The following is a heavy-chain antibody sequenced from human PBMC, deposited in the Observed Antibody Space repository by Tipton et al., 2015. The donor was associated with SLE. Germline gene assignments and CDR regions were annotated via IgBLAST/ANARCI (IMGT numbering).Heavy chain of an antibody. Sequence: SLRLSCAASGFTFDNYAMHWVRPAPGKGLEWVSTISGSGGSTYYADSVKGRFTISRDNSKSTVSVQMNSLRGEDTAVYYCAKGNSGSYYNSRFEYWGQGALVMVSS. CDR1: GFTFDNYA. J-gene: IGHJ4*02. CDR3: AKGNSGSYYNSRFEY. V-gene: IGHV3-23*01. CDR2: ISGSGGST. D-gene: IGHD3-10*01.